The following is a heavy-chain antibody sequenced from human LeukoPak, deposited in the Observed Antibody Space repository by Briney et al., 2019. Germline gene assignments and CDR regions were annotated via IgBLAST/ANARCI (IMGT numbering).Heavy chain of an antibody. Sequence: SETLSLTCTVSGYSISSGYYWGWIRQPPGKGLEWIGSIYHSGSTYYNPSLKSRVTISVDTSKNQFSLKLSSVTAADTAVYYCARGEAGNWYFDLWGRGTLVTVSS. CDR2: IYHSGST. V-gene: IGHV4-38-2*02. J-gene: IGHJ2*01. CDR1: GYSISSGYY. CDR3: ARGEAGNWYFDL.